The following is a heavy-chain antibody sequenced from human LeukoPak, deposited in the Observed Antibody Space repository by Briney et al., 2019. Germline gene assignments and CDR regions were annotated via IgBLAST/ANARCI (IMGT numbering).Heavy chain of an antibody. CDR1: GGSISSGDYY. CDR3: ASADSNWFDP. V-gene: IGHV4-30-4*08. J-gene: IGHJ5*02. Sequence: SETLSLTCTVSGGSISSGDYYWSWIRRPPGKGLEWIGYIYYSGSTYYNPSLKSRVTISVDTSKNQFSLKLSSVTAADTAVYYCASADSNWFDPWGQGTLVTVSS. CDR2: IYYSGST.